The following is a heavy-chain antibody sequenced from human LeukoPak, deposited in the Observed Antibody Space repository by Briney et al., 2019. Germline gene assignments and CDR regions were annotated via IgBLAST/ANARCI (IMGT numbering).Heavy chain of an antibody. D-gene: IGHD4/OR15-4a*01. Sequence: GGSLRLSCVASEFTFSNYWIHWVRQAPGRGLVWVSRINSDGTSTIYAGSVKGRFTISRDNAKNTLYLQMNSLRAEDTAAYYCARENGANRRALDVWGPGTRVTVSS. CDR2: INSDGTST. V-gene: IGHV3-74*01. CDR3: ARENGANRRALDV. CDR1: EFTFSNYW. J-gene: IGHJ3*01.